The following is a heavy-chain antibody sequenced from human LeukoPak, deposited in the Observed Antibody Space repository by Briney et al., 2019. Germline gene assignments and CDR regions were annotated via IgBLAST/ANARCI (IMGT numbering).Heavy chain of an antibody. V-gene: IGHV3-15*01. Sequence: GGSLRLSCAASGFSFSNAWMSWVRQAPGKGLERVGRIKRITDGGTTDYAAPVKGRFTISRDDSKNTLYLQMNSLKTEDTAVYYCTTDIPVGITYHQYYGMDVWGQGTTVTVSS. CDR2: IKRITDGGTT. CDR1: GFSFSNAW. CDR3: TTDIPVGITYHQYYGMDV. D-gene: IGHD1-26*01. J-gene: IGHJ6*02.